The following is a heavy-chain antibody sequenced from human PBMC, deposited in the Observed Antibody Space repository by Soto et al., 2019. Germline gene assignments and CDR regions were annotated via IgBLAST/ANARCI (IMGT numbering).Heavy chain of an antibody. J-gene: IGHJ6*02. CDR3: AREGTWHTAISPWARTQYGMDV. V-gene: IGHV3-33*01. D-gene: IGHD5-18*01. CDR1: GFTFSSYG. CDR2: IWYDGSNK. Sequence: QVQLVESGGGVVQPGRSLRLSCAASGFTFSSYGMHWVRQAPGKGLEWVAVIWYDGSNKYYADSVKGRFTISRDNSKNTLYVQMISLRAEDTAVYYCAREGTWHTAISPWARTQYGMDVWSQGTTVTVSS.